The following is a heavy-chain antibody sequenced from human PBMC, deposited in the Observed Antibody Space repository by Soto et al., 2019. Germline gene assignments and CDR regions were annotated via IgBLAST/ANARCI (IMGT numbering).Heavy chain of an antibody. CDR3: ARVITSSGWYEDY. D-gene: IGHD6-19*01. CDR2: ITTSSSI. V-gene: IGHV3-48*01. Sequence: EVQLVESGGGLVQPGGSLRLSCAASGFTFSSYTMNWVRQAPGKGLEWVSSITTSSSIYYADSVKGQFTISRDNAKNSLYLQMNSLRAEDTALYYCARVITSSGWYEDYWGQGTLVTVSS. J-gene: IGHJ4*02. CDR1: GFTFSSYT.